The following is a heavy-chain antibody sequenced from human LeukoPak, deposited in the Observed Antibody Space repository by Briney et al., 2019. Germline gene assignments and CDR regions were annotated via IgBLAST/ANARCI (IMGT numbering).Heavy chain of an antibody. D-gene: IGHD5-24*01. J-gene: IGHJ4*02. Sequence: GGLRLSCAASGFTFSSYAMSWVRQAPGKGLEWVSAISGSGGSTYYADSVKGRFTISRDNSKNTLYLQMNSLRAEDTAVYYCAKDRRVGPRGYYFDYWGQGTLVTVSS. V-gene: IGHV3-23*01. CDR3: AKDRRVGPRGYYFDY. CDR2: ISGSGGST. CDR1: GFTFSSYA.